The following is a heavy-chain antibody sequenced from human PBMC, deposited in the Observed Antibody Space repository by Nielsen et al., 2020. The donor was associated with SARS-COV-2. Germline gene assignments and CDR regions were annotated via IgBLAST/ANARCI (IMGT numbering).Heavy chain of an antibody. Sequence: SVKVSCKASGGTFSSYAISWVRQAPGQGLEWMGGIIPIFGTANYAQKFQGRVTITADESTSTAYMELSSLRSEDTAVYYCARDIGYYYDSSGYPSWFDPWGLGTLVTVSS. D-gene: IGHD3-22*01. V-gene: IGHV1-69*13. CDR1: GGTFSSYA. J-gene: IGHJ5*02. CDR3: ARDIGYYYDSSGYPSWFDP. CDR2: IIPIFGTA.